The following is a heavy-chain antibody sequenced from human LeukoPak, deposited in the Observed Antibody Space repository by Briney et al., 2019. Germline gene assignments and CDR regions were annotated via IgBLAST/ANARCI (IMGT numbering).Heavy chain of an antibody. Sequence: GASVKVSCKASGYTFTSYGISWVRQAPGQGLEWMGWISAYNGNTNYAQKLQGRVTMTTDTSTSTAYMELRSLRSDDTAVYYCARGGYDFWSGYYAPWGYYYYMDVWGKGTTVTVSS. CDR3: ARGGYDFWSGYYAPWGYYYYMDV. J-gene: IGHJ6*03. CDR1: GYTFTSYG. D-gene: IGHD3-3*01. V-gene: IGHV1-18*01. CDR2: ISAYNGNT.